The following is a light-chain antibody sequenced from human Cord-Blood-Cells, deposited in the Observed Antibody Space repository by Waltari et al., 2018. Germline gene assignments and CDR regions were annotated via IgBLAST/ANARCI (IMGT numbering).Light chain of an antibody. CDR2: AAS. CDR3: QQSYSTPRT. CDR1: QRISSY. V-gene: IGKV1-39*01. J-gene: IGKJ1*01. Sequence: DIQMTQSPFSLSAFVGDRVNITCRAIQRISSYLNWYQQKPVKAHKLLIYAASSLQSGVPSRFSCSGSGTDFTLTISSLQPEDFATYYCQQSYSTPRTFGQGTKVEIK.